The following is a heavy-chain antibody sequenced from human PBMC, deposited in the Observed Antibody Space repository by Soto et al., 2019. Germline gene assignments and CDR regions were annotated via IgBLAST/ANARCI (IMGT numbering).Heavy chain of an antibody. V-gene: IGHV1-69*13. D-gene: IGHD1-1*01. CDR2: IIPIFGTA. J-gene: IGHJ6*02. CDR3: AKVPRVPHPPYYYYYYGMDV. CDR1: GGTFSSYA. Sequence: GASVKVSCKASGGTFSSYAISWVRQAPGQGLEWMGGIIPIFGTANYAQKFQGRVTITADESTSTAYMELSSLRSEDTAEYYCAKVPRVPHPPYYYYYYGMDVWGQGTTVTVSS.